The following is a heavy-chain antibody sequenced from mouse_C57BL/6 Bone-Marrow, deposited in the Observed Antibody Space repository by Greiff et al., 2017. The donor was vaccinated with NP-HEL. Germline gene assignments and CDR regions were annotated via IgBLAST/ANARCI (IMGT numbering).Heavy chain of an antibody. Sequence: VHLVESGAELVRPGASVTLSCKASGYTFTDYEMHWVKQTPVHGLEWIGAIDPETGGTAYNQKFKGKAILTADKSSSTAYMELRSLTSEDSAVYYCTRVGWYFDVWGTGTTVTVSS. CDR2: IDPETGGT. V-gene: IGHV1-15*01. J-gene: IGHJ1*03. CDR3: TRVGWYFDV. CDR1: GYTFTDYE.